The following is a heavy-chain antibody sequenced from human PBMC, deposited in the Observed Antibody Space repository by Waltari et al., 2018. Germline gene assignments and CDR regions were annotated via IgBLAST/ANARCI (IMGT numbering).Heavy chain of an antibody. CDR3: ARSNYYDSSGYHKY. J-gene: IGHJ4*02. CDR1: GFTFDAYG. CDR2: INWNGGST. Sequence: EVQLVESGGGVVRPGGSLRLSCAASGFTFDAYGMSWVCQAPGKGLEWVSGINWNGGSTGYADSVKGRFTISRDNAKNSLYLQMNSLRAEDTALYHCARSNYYDSSGYHKYWGQGTLVTVSS. D-gene: IGHD3-22*01. V-gene: IGHV3-20*01.